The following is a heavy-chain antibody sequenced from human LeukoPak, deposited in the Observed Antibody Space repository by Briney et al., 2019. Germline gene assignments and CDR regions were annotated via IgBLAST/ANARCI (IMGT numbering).Heavy chain of an antibody. CDR3: ARATVDTAMGVFDY. D-gene: IGHD5-18*01. V-gene: IGHV3-13*01. CDR1: GFTFSSYD. CDR2: IGTAGDT. J-gene: IGHJ4*02. Sequence: QPGGSLRLSCAASGFTFSSYDMHWVRQATGKGLEWVSAIGTAGDTYYPGSVKGRFTISRENAKNSLYLQMNSLRAGDTAVYYCARATVDTAMGVFDYWGQGTLVTVSS.